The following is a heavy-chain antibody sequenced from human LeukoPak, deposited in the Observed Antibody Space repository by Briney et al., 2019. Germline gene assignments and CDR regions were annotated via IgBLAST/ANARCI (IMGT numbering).Heavy chain of an antibody. Sequence: GASVKVSCKASGYTFTGYYMHWVRQAPGQGLEWMGRINPNSGGTNYAQKFQGRVTMTRDTSISPAYMELSRLRSDDTAVYYCARVGTGYCSGGSCSNWFDPWGQGTLVTVSS. CDR2: INPNSGGT. D-gene: IGHD2-15*01. CDR1: GYTFTGYY. J-gene: IGHJ5*02. V-gene: IGHV1-2*06. CDR3: ARVGTGYCSGGSCSNWFDP.